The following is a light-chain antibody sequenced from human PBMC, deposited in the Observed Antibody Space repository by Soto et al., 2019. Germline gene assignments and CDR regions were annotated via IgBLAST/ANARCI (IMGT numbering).Light chain of an antibody. CDR1: SSDVGGYHY. Sequence: QSALTQPRSVSGSPGQSVTISCTGTSSDVGGYHYVSWYQQHPGKAPRLMIYEVNKRPSGVPDRFSGSKSGYTASLTVSGLQTEDEAFYYCSSSAGIYHYLVFGGGTKLTVL. CDR3: SSSAGIYHYLV. V-gene: IGLV2-11*01. CDR2: EVN. J-gene: IGLJ3*02.